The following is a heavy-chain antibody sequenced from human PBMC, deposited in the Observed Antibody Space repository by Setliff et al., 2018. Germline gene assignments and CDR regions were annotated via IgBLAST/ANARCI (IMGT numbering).Heavy chain of an antibody. Sequence: PSETLSLTCAVSGGSITSSHWWSWVRQPPEKGLEWIGEIFHSGSTAYNPSLKGRVTITVDPSKNQFSLKLNSVTAADTAVYYCARGRNVVVVAANYYYYMDVWGKGTTVTVSS. J-gene: IGHJ6*03. V-gene: IGHV4-4*02. D-gene: IGHD2-15*01. CDR3: ARGRNVVVVAANYYYYMDV. CDR1: GGSITSSHW. CDR2: IFHSGST.